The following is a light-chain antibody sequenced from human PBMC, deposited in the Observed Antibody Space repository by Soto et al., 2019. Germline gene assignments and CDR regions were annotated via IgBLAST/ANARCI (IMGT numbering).Light chain of an antibody. V-gene: IGKV3-15*01. Sequence: EIVMTQSPATLSVSPGERVILSCRASQSVGSNLAWNQQRPGQAPRLLIFGASTRATGFPARFSGSGSGTEFTLTISSLQSEDFAVYYCQQYDKWPPWTFGQGTKVEIK. CDR2: GAS. CDR3: QQYDKWPPWT. CDR1: QSVGSN. J-gene: IGKJ1*01.